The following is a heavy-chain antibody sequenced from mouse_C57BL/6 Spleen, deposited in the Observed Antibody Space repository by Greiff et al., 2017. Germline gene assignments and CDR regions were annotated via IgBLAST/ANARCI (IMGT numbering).Heavy chain of an antibody. Sequence: QVQLQQPGAELVKPGASVKMSCKASGYTFTSYWITWVKQRPGQGLEWIGDIYPGSGSTNYNEKFKSKATLTVDTSSSTAYMQLSSLTSEDSAVYDGAREGGYGSTLGAMDYWGQGTSVTVSS. CDR2: IYPGSGST. V-gene: IGHV1-55*01. CDR3: AREGGYGSTLGAMDY. D-gene: IGHD1-1*01. J-gene: IGHJ4*01. CDR1: GYTFTSYW.